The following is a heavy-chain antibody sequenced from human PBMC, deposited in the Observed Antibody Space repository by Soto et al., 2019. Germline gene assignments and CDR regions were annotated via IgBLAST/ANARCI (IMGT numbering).Heavy chain of an antibody. CDR3: AKVYSSGYYSPLGY. D-gene: IGHD3-22*01. J-gene: IGHJ4*02. V-gene: IGHV3-23*01. CDR1: GFTFSSYA. CDR2: ISGSGGST. Sequence: GGSLRLSCAASGFTFSSYAMSWVRQAPGKGLEWVSAISGSGGSTYYADSVKGRFTISRDNSKNTLYLQMNSLRAEDTAVYYCAKVYSSGYYSPLGYWGQGTLVTVSS.